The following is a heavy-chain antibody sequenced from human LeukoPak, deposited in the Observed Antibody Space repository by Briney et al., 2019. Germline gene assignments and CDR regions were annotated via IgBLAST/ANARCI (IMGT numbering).Heavy chain of an antibody. CDR2: IYSGGST. V-gene: IGHV3-66*01. D-gene: IGHD3-22*01. CDR3: ASSEVLDNYYDSSGYYAPFDY. J-gene: IGHJ4*02. Sequence: PGGSLRLSCAASGFTVSSNYMSWVRQAPGKGLEWVSVIYSGGSTYYADSVKGRFTISRDNSKNTLYLQMDSLRAEDTAVYYCASSEVLDNYYDSSGYYAPFDYWGQGTLVTVSS. CDR1: GFTVSSNY.